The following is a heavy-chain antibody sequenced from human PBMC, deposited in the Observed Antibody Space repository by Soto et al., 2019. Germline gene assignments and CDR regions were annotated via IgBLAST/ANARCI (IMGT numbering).Heavy chain of an antibody. J-gene: IGHJ4*02. CDR2: IRTKTSNYAT. V-gene: IGHV3-73*02. CDR1: GFTFTASA. Sequence: EVQLVESGGGLVQPGGSLKLSCAASGFTFTASAMHWGRQASGKGLEWVGRIRTKTSNYATAYAASVEGRFTISRDDSKNTAFLQMNSLKTEDTAVYYCARAYYDSSAYYPYWGQGTLVTVSS. CDR3: ARAYYDSSAYYPY. D-gene: IGHD3-22*01.